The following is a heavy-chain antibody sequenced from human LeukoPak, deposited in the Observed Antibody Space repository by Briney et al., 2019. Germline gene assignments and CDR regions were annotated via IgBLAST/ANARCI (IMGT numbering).Heavy chain of an antibody. CDR3: ATTGRRALYYFDY. CDR1: GGSISSYY. D-gene: IGHD2-15*01. V-gene: IGHV4-59*08. Sequence: SETLSLTCTVSGGSISSYYWSWIRQPPGKGLEWIGCIYHSGSTNYNPSLKSRVTISVDTSKNQFSLKLSSVTAADTAMYYCATTGRRALYYFDYWGQGTLVTVSS. CDR2: IYHSGST. J-gene: IGHJ4*02.